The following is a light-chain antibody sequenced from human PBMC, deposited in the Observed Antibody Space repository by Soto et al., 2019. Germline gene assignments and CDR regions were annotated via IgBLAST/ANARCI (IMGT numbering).Light chain of an antibody. Sequence: EIVLTQAPDTLSLSPGERATLSCRASQSVSNNYLAWYQQKPGQAPRLLIYGASSRATGIPDRFSGSVSGTDFTLTISRLEPEDFAVYYCHQYTGSPHSFGGGTKVEI. J-gene: IGKJ4*01. CDR1: QSVSNNY. CDR2: GAS. V-gene: IGKV3-20*01. CDR3: HQYTGSPHS.